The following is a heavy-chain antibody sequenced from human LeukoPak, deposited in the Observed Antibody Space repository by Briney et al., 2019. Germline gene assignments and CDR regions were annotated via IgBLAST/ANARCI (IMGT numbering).Heavy chain of an antibody. CDR1: GGSISRYY. Sequence: SETLSLTCTGSGGSISRYYWSSIRQPPGKGLEWIGYIYSSGSTNYNPSLESRVTISVDTSKNQFSLKLSSVTAADTAVYYCARHYYHSSGSYSFDYWGQGTLVTVSS. V-gene: IGHV4-59*01. CDR3: ARHYYHSSGSYSFDY. D-gene: IGHD3-22*01. J-gene: IGHJ4*02. CDR2: IYSSGST.